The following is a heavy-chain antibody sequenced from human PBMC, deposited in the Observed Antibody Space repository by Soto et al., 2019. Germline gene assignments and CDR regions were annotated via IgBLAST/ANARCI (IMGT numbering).Heavy chain of an antibody. CDR1: GFTFSSYA. CDR3: ANDLTAVTPRAAFDI. Sequence: EVQLLESGGGLVQPGGSLRLSCAASGFTFSSYAMSWVRQAPGKGLEWVSAISGSGGSTYYATSAKGRFTISRDNSKNALYLHMNSLRAEDTAVYYCANDLTAVTPRAAFDIWGQGTMVTVSS. J-gene: IGHJ3*02. CDR2: ISGSGGST. V-gene: IGHV3-23*01. D-gene: IGHD4-17*01.